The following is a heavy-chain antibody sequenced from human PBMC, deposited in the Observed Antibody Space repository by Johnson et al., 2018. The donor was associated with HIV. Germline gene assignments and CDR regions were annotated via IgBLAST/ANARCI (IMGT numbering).Heavy chain of an antibody. CDR2: IKQDGSEK. CDR1: GFTFSSYW. Sequence: VQLVESGGGLVQPGGSLRLSCAASGFTFSSYWMSWVRQAPGKGLEWVANIKQDGSEKYYVDSVKGRFTISRDNAKNTLYLHMSDLRAEDTAVYYCAKQHYYADTGFYEDAFDVWGQGTMVTVSS. D-gene: IGHD2-2*01. J-gene: IGHJ3*01. V-gene: IGHV3-7*01. CDR3: AKQHYYADTGFYEDAFDV.